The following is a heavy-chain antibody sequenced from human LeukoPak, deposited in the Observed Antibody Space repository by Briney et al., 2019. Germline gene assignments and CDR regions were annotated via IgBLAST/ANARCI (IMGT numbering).Heavy chain of an antibody. CDR2: IKQDGSEK. V-gene: IGHV3-7*01. D-gene: IGHD6-19*01. J-gene: IGHJ4*02. CDR3: ARARWYSSGWWTNDY. CDR1: GVTFGSYW. Sequence: GGSLSLSCAASGVTFGSYWMTWVRQAPGKGLEWVANIKQDGSEKYYVDSVKGRFTISRDNAKKSLFLQMNSLRAEDTAVYYCARARWYSSGWWTNDYWGQGTLVTVSS.